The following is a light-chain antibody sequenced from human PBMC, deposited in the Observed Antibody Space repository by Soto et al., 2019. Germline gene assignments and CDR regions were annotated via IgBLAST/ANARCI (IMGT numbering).Light chain of an antibody. V-gene: IGLV1-40*01. J-gene: IGLJ2*01. CDR2: GNS. CDR3: QSYDSSLSAHVV. CDR1: SSNIGAGYD. Sequence: QLVLTQPPSVSGAPGQRVTISCTGSSSNIGAGYDVHWYQQLPGTAHKLLIYGNSNRPSGVPDRFSGPKSGTSASLAITGLQAEDEADYYCQSYDSSLSAHVVFGGGTKVTVL.